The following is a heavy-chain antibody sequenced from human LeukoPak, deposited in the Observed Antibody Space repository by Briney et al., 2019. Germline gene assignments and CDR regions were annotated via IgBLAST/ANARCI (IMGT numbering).Heavy chain of an antibody. J-gene: IGHJ4*02. CDR3: ARRGDSSGYLIDY. D-gene: IGHD3-22*01. V-gene: IGHV3-21*01. CDR1: GFTFSSYS. CDR2: ISSSSSYI. Sequence: PGGSLRLSCAASGFTFSSYSMNWVRQAPGKGLEWVSSISSSSSYIYYADSVKGRFTISRDNAKNSLYLQMNSLRAEDTAVYYCARRGDSSGYLIDYWGQGTLVTVSS.